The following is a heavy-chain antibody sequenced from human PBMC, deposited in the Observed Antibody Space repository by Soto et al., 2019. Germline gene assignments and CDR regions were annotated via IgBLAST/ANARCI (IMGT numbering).Heavy chain of an antibody. D-gene: IGHD2-8*01. J-gene: IGHJ4*02. V-gene: IGHV3-23*01. Sequence: EVQLLESGEGLAQPGGSLRLSCAASGFTFRNNVLSWVRQAPGKGLDWVSGITGSGRDTYYADSVKGRFTISRDNSKNMVFLQMNSLRAEDTALYYCAKNGLDNSPSAIDSWGPGTLVTVSS. CDR3: AKNGLDNSPSAIDS. CDR1: GFTFRNNV. CDR2: ITGSGRDT.